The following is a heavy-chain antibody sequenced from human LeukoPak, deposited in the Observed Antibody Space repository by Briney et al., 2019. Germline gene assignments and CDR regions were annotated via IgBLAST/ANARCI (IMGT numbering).Heavy chain of an antibody. CDR1: GASIDKSTYY. V-gene: IGHV4-39*01. CDR2: VYYSGST. Sequence: SETLSLTCSVSGASIDKSTYYWGWIRQPPGEGLEWIGSVYYSGSTYYNTSLKSRVTMSVDTSSNQFSLRLYSVTAADTAVYYCACLTGSRPRGYWGQGTRVIVSS. J-gene: IGHJ4*02. CDR3: ACLTGSRPRGY. D-gene: IGHD1-1*01.